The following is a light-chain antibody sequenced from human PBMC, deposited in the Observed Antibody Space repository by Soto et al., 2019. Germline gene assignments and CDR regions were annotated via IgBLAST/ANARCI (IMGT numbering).Light chain of an antibody. J-gene: IGLJ2*01. V-gene: IGLV2-14*01. CDR3: SSYTSSSTHVV. CDR2: EVS. CDR1: SSDVGGYNY. Sequence: QSALTQPASVSGSPGQSITISCTGTSSDVGGYNYVSWYQQQPGKAPKLMIYEVSNRPSGVSNRFSGSKSGNTASLTISGLQAEDEADNYCSSYTSSSTHVVFGGGTKVTVL.